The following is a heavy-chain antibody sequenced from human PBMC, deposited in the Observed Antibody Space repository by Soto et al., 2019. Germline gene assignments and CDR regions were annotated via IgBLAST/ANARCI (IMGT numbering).Heavy chain of an antibody. D-gene: IGHD2-15*01. Sequence: EVQLLESGGGLVQPGGSLRLSCAASGFTFSSYAMSWVRQAPGKGLEWVSAISGSGGSTYYADSVKGRFTISRDNSKNTLYLQMNSLRAEDTAVYYCAKAPPVPQDKYYYYYYYLDVWGKGTTVTVSS. J-gene: IGHJ6*03. V-gene: IGHV3-23*01. CDR3: AKAPPVPQDKYYYYYYYLDV. CDR2: ISGSGGST. CDR1: GFTFSSYA.